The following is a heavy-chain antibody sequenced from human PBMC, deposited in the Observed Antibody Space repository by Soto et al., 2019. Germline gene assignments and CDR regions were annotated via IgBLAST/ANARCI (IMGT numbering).Heavy chain of an antibody. Sequence: GGSRRLSCAASGFTFSSYGMTWVRKAPGKGLEWVSFSSATGAGTYYADSVKGRFTISRDNSKNTLYLQMTSLRADDTAVYYCAKDRRAGGNYGFYSDFWGQGALVTVSS. CDR3: AKDRRAGGNYGFYSDF. D-gene: IGHD3-10*01. CDR1: GFTFSSYG. V-gene: IGHV3-23*01. J-gene: IGHJ4*02. CDR2: SSATGAGT.